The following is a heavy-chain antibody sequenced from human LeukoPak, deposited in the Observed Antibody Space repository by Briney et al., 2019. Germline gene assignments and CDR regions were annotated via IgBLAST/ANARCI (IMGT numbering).Heavy chain of an antibody. CDR2: ITGTSGRT. J-gene: IGHJ4*02. Sequence: GGSLRLSCEVSVLIFSNFAMAWVRQAPGKGLEWLSLITGTSGRTYYAASVKGRFTISRDNSKNTVYLQMDNLRPEDTALYYCAKDHVNAGRLDYWGQGTPVTVSS. CDR3: AKDHVNAGRLDY. D-gene: IGHD6-13*01. CDR1: VLIFSNFA. V-gene: IGHV3-23*01.